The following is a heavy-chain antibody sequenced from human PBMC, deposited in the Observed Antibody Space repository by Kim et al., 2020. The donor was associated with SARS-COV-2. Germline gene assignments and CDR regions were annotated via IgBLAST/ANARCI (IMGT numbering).Heavy chain of an antibody. CDR2: ISVGKGDT. J-gene: IGHJ4*02. CDR3: ARSRSLDY. D-gene: IGHD1-26*01. Sequence: ASVKVSCKTSGYTFTRNDIHWVRHAPGQRLEWMGWISVGKGDTKYTQTFQGRLTLTSDTSASAAYMELSSLGSEDTAVYYCARSRSLDYWGQGTLVTVSS. CDR1: GYTFTRND. V-gene: IGHV1-3*01.